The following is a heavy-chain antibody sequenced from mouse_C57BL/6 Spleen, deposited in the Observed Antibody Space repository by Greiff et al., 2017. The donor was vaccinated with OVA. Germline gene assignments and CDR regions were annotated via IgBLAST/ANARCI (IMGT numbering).Heavy chain of an antibody. D-gene: IGHD4-1*01. Sequence: QVQLQQPGAELVMPGASVKLSCKASGYTFTSYWMHWVKQRPGQGLEWIGEIDPSDSYTNYNQKFKGKSTLTVDKSSSTAYMQLSSLTSEDSAVYYCARCWDEGYFDVWGTGTTVTVSS. CDR3: ARCWDEGYFDV. J-gene: IGHJ1*03. CDR1: GYTFTSYW. V-gene: IGHV1-69*01. CDR2: IDPSDSYT.